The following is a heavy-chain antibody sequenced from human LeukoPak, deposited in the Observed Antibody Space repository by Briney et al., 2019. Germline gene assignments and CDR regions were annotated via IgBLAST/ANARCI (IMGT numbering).Heavy chain of an antibody. D-gene: IGHD6-19*01. J-gene: IGHJ4*02. CDR3: ARFRAGKGVDY. V-gene: IGHV1-2*06. CDR2: INPNSGGT. Sequence: ASVKVSCKASGYTFTGYYMHWVRQAPRQGLEWMGRINPNSGGTNYAQKFQGRVTMTRDTSISTAYMELSRLRSDDTAVYYCARFRAGKGVDYWGQGTLVTVSS. CDR1: GYTFTGYY.